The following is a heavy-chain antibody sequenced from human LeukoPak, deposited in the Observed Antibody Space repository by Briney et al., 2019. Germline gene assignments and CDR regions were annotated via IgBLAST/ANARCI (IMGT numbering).Heavy chain of an antibody. D-gene: IGHD3-3*01. CDR3: ARQITDDFWSGYLRYMDV. CDR1: GYSISSGYY. J-gene: IGHJ6*03. V-gene: IGHV4-38-2*01. CDR2: IYHSGST. Sequence: PSETLSLTCAVSGYSISSGYYWGWIRPPPGKGLEWIGSIYHSGSTYYNPSLKSRVTISVDASKNQFSLKLSSVTAADTAVYYCARQITDDFWSGYLRYMDVWGKGATVTVSS.